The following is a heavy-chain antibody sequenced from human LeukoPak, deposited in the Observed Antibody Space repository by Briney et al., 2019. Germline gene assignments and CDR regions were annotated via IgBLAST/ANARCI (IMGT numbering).Heavy chain of an antibody. CDR2: IYYSGST. CDR1: GGSISSSSYY. CDR3: ARSALALRGVISWFDP. J-gene: IGHJ5*02. V-gene: IGHV4-39*01. D-gene: IGHD3-10*01. Sequence: SETLSLTCTVSGGSISSSSYYWGWIRQPPGSGLEWIGSIYYSGSTYYNPSLKSRVTISVDTSKNQFSLKLSSVTAADTAVYYCARSALALRGVISWFDPWGQGTLVTVSS.